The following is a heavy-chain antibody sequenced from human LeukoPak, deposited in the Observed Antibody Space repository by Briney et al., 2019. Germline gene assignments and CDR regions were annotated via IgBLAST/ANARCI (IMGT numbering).Heavy chain of an antibody. J-gene: IGHJ4*02. CDR3: AKSESVVRGVLNYFDY. D-gene: IGHD3-10*01. V-gene: IGHV3-23*01. CDR1: GFTFSSYA. CDR2: ISGSGGST. Sequence: PGGSLRLSCAASGFTFSSYAMSWVRQAPGKGLEWVSAISGSGGSTYYADSGKGRFTISRDNSKNTLYLQMNSLRAEDTAVYYCAKSESVVRGVLNYFDYWGQGTLVTVSS.